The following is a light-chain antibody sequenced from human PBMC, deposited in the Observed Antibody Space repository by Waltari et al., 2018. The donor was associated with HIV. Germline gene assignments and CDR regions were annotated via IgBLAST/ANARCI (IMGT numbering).Light chain of an antibody. CDR2: ADD. CDR1: NVEEKR. Sequence: SYLLTQPPSVSVAPGTTASITCGGDNVEEKRVHWYQQKSGQAPVLVIYADDDRPSGIPERFSGSNSGSTATLTITRVEAGDEADYYCQVWDSGSDHYVFGTGTKVTVL. V-gene: IGLV3-21*01. CDR3: QVWDSGSDHYV. J-gene: IGLJ1*01.